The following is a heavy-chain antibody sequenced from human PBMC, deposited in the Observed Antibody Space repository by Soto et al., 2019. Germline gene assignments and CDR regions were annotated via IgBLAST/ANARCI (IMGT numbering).Heavy chain of an antibody. CDR2: IIPIFGTA. Sequence: SLKVSFKAARGTFSSYAISWVRQAPGQGLEWMGGIIPIFGTANYAQKFQGRVTITADESTSTAYMELSSLRSEDTAVYYCAIGFQLRSSWFDPWGQGTLVTISS. D-gene: IGHD2-2*01. J-gene: IGHJ5*02. V-gene: IGHV1-69*13. CDR3: AIGFQLRSSWFDP. CDR1: RGTFSSYA.